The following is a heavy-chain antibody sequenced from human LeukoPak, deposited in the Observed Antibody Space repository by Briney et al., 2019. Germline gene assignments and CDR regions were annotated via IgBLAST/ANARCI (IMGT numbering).Heavy chain of an antibody. Sequence: ASLKVSCKASGYTFTGYYMHWVRQAPGQGLEWMGWINPNSGGTNYAQKFQGRVTMTRDTSISTAYMELSRLRSDDTAVYYCARESITMVRGGPNWFDPWGQGTLVTVSS. CDR2: INPNSGGT. J-gene: IGHJ5*02. V-gene: IGHV1-2*02. D-gene: IGHD3-10*01. CDR3: ARESITMVRGGPNWFDP. CDR1: GYTFTGYY.